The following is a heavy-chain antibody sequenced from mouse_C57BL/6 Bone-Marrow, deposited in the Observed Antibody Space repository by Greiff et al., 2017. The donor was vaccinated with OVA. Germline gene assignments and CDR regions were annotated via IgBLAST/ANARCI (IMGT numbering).Heavy chain of an antibody. Sequence: VQLQESGPGLVAPSQSLSIPCTVSGFSLTSYGVHWVRQPPGKGLEWLVVIWSDGSTTYNSALKSRLGISKDNSKSQVVLKMNSLQTEDTAMNYGARDGSRIGGGSRYWYFDVWGTGTTVTVSS. CDR1: GFSLTSYG. V-gene: IGHV2-6*03. CDR2: IWSDGST. J-gene: IGHJ1*03. D-gene: IGHD1-1*01. CDR3: ARDGSRIGGGSRYWYFDV.